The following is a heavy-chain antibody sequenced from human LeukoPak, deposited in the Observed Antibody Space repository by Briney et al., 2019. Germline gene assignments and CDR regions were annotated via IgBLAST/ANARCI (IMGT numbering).Heavy chain of an antibody. CDR3: ARGSGYTVLGAFDI. CDR2: INWNGGST. D-gene: IGHD3-22*01. J-gene: IGHJ3*02. Sequence: GGSLRLSCAASGFTFDDYGMSWVRQAPGKGLEWVSGINWNGGSTGYADSVKGRFTISRDNAKNSLYLQMNSLRAEDTALYYCARGSGYTVLGAFDIWGQGTMVTVS. CDR1: GFTFDDYG. V-gene: IGHV3-20*04.